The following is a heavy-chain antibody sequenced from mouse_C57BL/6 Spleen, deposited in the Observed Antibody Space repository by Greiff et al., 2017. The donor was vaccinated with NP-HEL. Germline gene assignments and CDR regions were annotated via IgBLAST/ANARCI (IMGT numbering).Heavy chain of an antibody. CDR2: INPNYGTT. Sequence: VQLQQSGPELVKPGASVKISCKASGYSFTDYNMNWVKQSNGKSLEWIGVINPNYGTTSYNQKFKGKATLTVDQSSSTAYMQLNSLTSEDSAIYFCSNSYHDYDAGFAYWGQGTLVTVSA. D-gene: IGHD2-4*01. CDR3: SNSYHDYDAGFAY. CDR1: GYSFTDYN. J-gene: IGHJ3*01. V-gene: IGHV1-39*01.